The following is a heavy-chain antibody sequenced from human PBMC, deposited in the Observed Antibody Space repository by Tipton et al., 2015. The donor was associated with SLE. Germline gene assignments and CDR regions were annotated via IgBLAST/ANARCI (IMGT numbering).Heavy chain of an antibody. CDR1: GGSITNYY. CDR2: IYHSGST. CDR3: ARDLGAGWGGHWYFDL. D-gene: IGHD3-16*01. V-gene: IGHV4-59*01. Sequence: TLSLTCTVSGGSITNYYWGWVRQPPGRELEWIGYIYHSGSTNYNPSLTSRVTMSVDTSKNQFSLKLSSVTTADTAVYYCARDLGAGWGGHWYFDLWGRGTLLTVSS. J-gene: IGHJ2*01.